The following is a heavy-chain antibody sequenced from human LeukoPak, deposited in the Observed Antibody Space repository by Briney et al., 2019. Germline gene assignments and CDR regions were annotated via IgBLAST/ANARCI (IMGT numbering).Heavy chain of an antibody. V-gene: IGHV4-39*01. Sequence: SETLSLTCTVSGGSISSSSYYWGWIRQPPGKGLEWIGSIYYSGSTYYNPSLKSRVTISVDTSKNQFSLKLSSVTAADTAVYYCARRNYGSGSFPLDYWGRGTLVTVSS. D-gene: IGHD3-10*01. CDR1: GGSISSSSYY. CDR2: IYYSGST. CDR3: ARRNYGSGSFPLDY. J-gene: IGHJ4*02.